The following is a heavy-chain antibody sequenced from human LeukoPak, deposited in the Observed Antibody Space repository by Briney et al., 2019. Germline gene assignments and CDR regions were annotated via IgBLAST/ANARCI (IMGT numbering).Heavy chain of an antibody. Sequence: GGSLRLSCAASGFTFSSYWMSWVRQAPGKGLEWVANIKQDGSEKYYVDSVKGRFTISRDNSKNTLYLQMNSLRTEDTAVYYCAMGAPTNFDYWGQGTLVTVSS. D-gene: IGHD3-16*01. J-gene: IGHJ4*02. CDR1: GFTFSSYW. V-gene: IGHV3-7*01. CDR2: IKQDGSEK. CDR3: AMGAPTNFDY.